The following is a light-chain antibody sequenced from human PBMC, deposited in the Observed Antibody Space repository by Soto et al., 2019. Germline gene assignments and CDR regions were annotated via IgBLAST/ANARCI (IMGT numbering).Light chain of an antibody. V-gene: IGKV1-39*01. CDR1: QTVNTY. J-gene: IGKJ1*01. Sequence: EIQMTHSPSSLSASIGGRVPIPCRASQTVNTYLHWYQQKPGKAPKLLIYAASNLQSGVPSRFSGSWSGTNFTLSLNSLQPEDVATYYCQQGYSNPWTFGQGTKVDIK. CDR3: QQGYSNPWT. CDR2: AAS.